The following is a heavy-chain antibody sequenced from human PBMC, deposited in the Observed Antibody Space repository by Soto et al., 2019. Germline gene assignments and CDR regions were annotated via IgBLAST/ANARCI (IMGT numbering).Heavy chain of an antibody. CDR1: GFSFSIYW. V-gene: IGHV3-74*01. Sequence: EVQLVESGGGLVQPGGSLILSCAASGFSFSIYWMHWVRQAPGKGLVWVSRIITDGSSTSYADSVKGRFTISRDNAKNPLYLQMNILRAEDTAVYYCATGLSTRGYYMDAWGKGTTVTVSS. D-gene: IGHD1-26*01. J-gene: IGHJ6*03. CDR3: ATGLSTRGYYMDA. CDR2: IITDGSST.